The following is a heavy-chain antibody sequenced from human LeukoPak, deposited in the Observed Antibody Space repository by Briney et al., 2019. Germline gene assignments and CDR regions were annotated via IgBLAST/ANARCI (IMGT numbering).Heavy chain of an antibody. Sequence: PSETLSLTCAVYGGSFSGYYWSWIRQPPGKGLEWIGEINHSGSTNYNPSLKSRVSISVDTSKNQFSLKLSSVTAADTAVYYCARGQSVVVVPAAFSAFDIWGQGTMVTVSS. J-gene: IGHJ3*02. CDR3: ARGQSVVVVPAAFSAFDI. D-gene: IGHD2-2*01. CDR1: GGSFSGYY. CDR2: INHSGST. V-gene: IGHV4-34*01.